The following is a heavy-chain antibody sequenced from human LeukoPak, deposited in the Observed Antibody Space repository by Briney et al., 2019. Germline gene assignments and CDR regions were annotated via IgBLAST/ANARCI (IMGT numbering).Heavy chain of an antibody. CDR2: ISWDGGST. J-gene: IGHJ3*02. CDR1: GFTFDDYA. V-gene: IGHV3-43D*03. Sequence: GGSLRLSCAASGFTFDDYAMHWVRQAPGKGLEWVSLISWDGGSTYYADSVKGRFTISRDNSKNSLYLQMNSLRAEDTALYYCAKDHYGDYVGAFDIWGQGTMVTVSS. CDR3: AKDHYGDYVGAFDI. D-gene: IGHD4-17*01.